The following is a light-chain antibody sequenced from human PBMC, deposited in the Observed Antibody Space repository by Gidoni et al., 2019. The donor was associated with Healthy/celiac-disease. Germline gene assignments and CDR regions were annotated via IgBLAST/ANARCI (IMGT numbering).Light chain of an antibody. J-gene: IGLJ1*01. CDR2: DDS. Sequence: SYVLTQPPSVSGAPGQTARITCGGNNIGSKSVHWYQQKPGPAPVLVVYDDSDRPSGIPERVSGSHSGNTATLTISRVEVGDEADYYCQVWDSSSDHGVFGTGTKVTVL. V-gene: IGLV3-21*02. CDR3: QVWDSSSDHGV. CDR1: NIGSKS.